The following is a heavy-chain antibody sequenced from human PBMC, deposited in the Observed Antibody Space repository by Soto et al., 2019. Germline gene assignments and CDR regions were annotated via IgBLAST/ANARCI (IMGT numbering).Heavy chain of an antibody. CDR1: VGAISSGGYS. D-gene: IGHD4-17*01. Sequence: QLQLQESGSGLVKPSQTLSLTCAVSVGAISSGGYSWSWIRQPPGKGLEWIGYIYHSGGTYYNPSLKSRVTISVDRSKNQFSLKLSSVTAADMAVYYCARASTTVTTLDYWGKGTLVTVSS. J-gene: IGHJ4*02. CDR2: IYHSGGT. CDR3: ARASTTVTTLDY. V-gene: IGHV4-30-2*01.